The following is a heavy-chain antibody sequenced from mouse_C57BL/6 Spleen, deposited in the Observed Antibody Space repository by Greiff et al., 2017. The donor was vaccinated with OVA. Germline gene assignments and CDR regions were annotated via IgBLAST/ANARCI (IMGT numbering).Heavy chain of an antibody. CDR2: FYPGSGSI. D-gene: IGHD4-1*02. CDR3: ARHEDNWYYFDY. CDR1: GYTFTEYT. V-gene: IGHV1-62-2*01. Sequence: QVHVKQSGAELVKPGASVKLSCKASGYTFTEYTIHWVKQRSGQGLEWIGWFYPGSGSIKYNEKFKDKATLTADKSSSTVYMELSRLTSEDSAVYFCARHEDNWYYFDYWGQGTTLTVSS. J-gene: IGHJ2*01.